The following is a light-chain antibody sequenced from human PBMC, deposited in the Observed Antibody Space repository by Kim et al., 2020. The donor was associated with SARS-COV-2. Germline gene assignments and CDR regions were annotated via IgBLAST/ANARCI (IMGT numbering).Light chain of an antibody. Sequence: EIVLTQSPGTLSLSPGERATLSCRASQSVSSSYLAWYQQKPGQAPRLLIYGASSRATGIPDRFRGSGSGTDFTLTISRLEPEDFAVYYCQQYGSSPRSFGGGAKMDSK. CDR3: QQYGSSPRS. CDR2: GAS. V-gene: IGKV3-20*01. J-gene: IGKJ4*01. CDR1: QSVSSSY.